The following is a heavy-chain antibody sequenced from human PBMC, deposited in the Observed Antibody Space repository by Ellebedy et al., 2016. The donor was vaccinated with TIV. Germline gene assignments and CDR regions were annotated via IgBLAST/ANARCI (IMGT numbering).Heavy chain of an antibody. J-gene: IGHJ4*02. CDR1: GFTVSSNY. D-gene: IGHD3-22*01. CDR3: AREGRTYYYDSSGYDI. V-gene: IGHV3-53*01. Sequence: GGSLRLSXAASGFTVSSNYMSWVRQAPGKGLEWVSVIYSGGSTYYADSVKGRFTISRDNSKNTLYLQMNSLRAEDTAVYHCAREGRTYYYDSSGYDIWGQGTLVTVSS. CDR2: IYSGGST.